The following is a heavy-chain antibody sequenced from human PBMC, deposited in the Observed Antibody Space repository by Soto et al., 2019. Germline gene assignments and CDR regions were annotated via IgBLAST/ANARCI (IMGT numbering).Heavy chain of an antibody. CDR1: GGSFSGYY. CDR2: INHSGST. J-gene: IGHJ4*02. D-gene: IGHD4-17*01. CDR3: AIYTVTTDY. V-gene: IGHV4-34*01. Sequence: SETLSLTCAVYGGSFSGYYWSWIRQPPGKGLEWIGEINHSGSTNYNPSLKSRVTISVNTSKNQFSLKLSSVTAADTAVYYCAIYTVTTDYWGQGTLVTVSS.